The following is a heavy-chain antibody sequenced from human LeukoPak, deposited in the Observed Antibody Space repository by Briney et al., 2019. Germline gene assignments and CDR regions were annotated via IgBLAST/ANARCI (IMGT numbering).Heavy chain of an antibody. J-gene: IGHJ4*02. D-gene: IGHD6-19*01. Sequence: SVKVSCKASGGTFSSYAISWVRQAPGQGLEWMGRIIPILGIANYAQKFQGRVTITRDTSASTAYMELSSLRSEDTAVYYCARALYSSFDYWGQGTLVTVSS. CDR1: GGTFSSYA. CDR3: ARALYSSFDY. CDR2: IIPILGIA. V-gene: IGHV1-69*04.